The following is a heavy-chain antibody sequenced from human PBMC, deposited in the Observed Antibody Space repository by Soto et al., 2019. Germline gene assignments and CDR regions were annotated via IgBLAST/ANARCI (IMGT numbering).Heavy chain of an antibody. J-gene: IGHJ2*01. D-gene: IGHD2-15*01. CDR2: ISSSSSYI. CDR1: GFTFRSCS. Sequence: EVQLVESGGGLVKPGGSLRLSCAASGFTFRSCSMNWVRQAPGKGLEWVSSISSSSSYIYYADSVKGRFAISRDNAKNSLYLQRNSRRAEDTAVYYWARDAVDIVVVVAATHWYFDRWGRGTLVTVSS. V-gene: IGHV3-21*01. CDR3: ARDAVDIVVVVAATHWYFDR.